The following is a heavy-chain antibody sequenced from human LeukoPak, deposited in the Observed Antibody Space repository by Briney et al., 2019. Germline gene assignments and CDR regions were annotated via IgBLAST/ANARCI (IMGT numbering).Heavy chain of an antibody. D-gene: IGHD3-22*01. CDR3: ARDREDSSGYYYFDY. J-gene: IGHJ4*02. CDR1: GFTFSSYA. CDR2: IIPIFGTA. Sequence: GGSLRLSCAASGFTFSSYAISWVRQAPGQGLEWMGGIIPIFGTANYAQKFQGRVTITADESTSTAYMELSSLRSEDTAVYYCARDREDSSGYYYFDYWGQGTLVTVSS. V-gene: IGHV1-69*01.